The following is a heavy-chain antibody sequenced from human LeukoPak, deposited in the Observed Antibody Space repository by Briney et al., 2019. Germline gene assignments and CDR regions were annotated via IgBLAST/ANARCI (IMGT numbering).Heavy chain of an antibody. CDR3: ARDRDYGAPDY. Sequence: PGGSLRLSCAASGFTFSTYWMHWVRQAPGKGLVWVSRINGDGTSTSTSYADSVKGRFTISRDNAKNTLHLHMNTLRAEDTAVYYCARDRDYGAPDYWGQGTLVTVSS. V-gene: IGHV3-74*01. D-gene: IGHD4-17*01. J-gene: IGHJ4*02. CDR2: INGDGTSTST. CDR1: GFTFSTYW.